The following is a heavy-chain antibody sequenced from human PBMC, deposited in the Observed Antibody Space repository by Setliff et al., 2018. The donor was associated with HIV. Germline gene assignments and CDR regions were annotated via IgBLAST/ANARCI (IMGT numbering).Heavy chain of an antibody. CDR2: MYYSGTT. V-gene: IGHV4-39*07. Sequence: PSETLSLTCTVSGGSISRSSYYWGWIRQPPGKGLEWIGSMYYSGTTYYSPSLKGRVTISVDTSKNQLSLKLSSVTAADTALYYCARSPTYFYDSGGYLLFDFWGQGALVTVSS. D-gene: IGHD3-22*01. CDR1: GGSISRSSYY. J-gene: IGHJ4*02. CDR3: ARSPTYFYDSGGYLLFDF.